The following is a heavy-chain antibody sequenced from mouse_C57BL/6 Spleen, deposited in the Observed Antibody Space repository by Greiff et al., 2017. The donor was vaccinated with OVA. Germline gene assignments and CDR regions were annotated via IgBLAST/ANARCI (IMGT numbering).Heavy chain of an antibody. CDR1: GYAFSSSW. Sequence: QVHVKQSGPELVKPGASVKISCKASGYAFSSSWMNWVKQRPGKGLEWIGRIYPGDGDTNYNGKFKGKATLTADKSSSTAYMQLSSLTSEDSAVYFCARSGYYGSRFDYGGQGTTLTVSS. CDR2: IYPGDGDT. J-gene: IGHJ2*01. D-gene: IGHD1-1*01. V-gene: IGHV1-82*01. CDR3: ARSGYYGSRFDY.